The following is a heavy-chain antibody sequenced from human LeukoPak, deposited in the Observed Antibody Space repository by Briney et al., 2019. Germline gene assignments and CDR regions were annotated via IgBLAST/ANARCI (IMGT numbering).Heavy chain of an antibody. CDR2: IRAYNGNT. Sequence: ASGKAYCNASDYTFTSYGISGVRQAPGQGLEWWGLIRAYNGNTNYGQKLQGRVTMTTDTSTSTAYMELRSLRSDDTAVYYCARVDDSSGYFFYYWGQGTLVTVSS. CDR3: ARVDDSSGYFFYY. D-gene: IGHD3-22*01. CDR1: DYTFTSYG. V-gene: IGHV1-18*01. J-gene: IGHJ4*02.